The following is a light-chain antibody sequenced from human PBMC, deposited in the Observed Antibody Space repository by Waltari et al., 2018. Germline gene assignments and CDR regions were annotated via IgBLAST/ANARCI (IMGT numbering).Light chain of an antibody. CDR3: CSYAGSRTWV. CDR2: DVS. CDR1: SSDIGTFNL. V-gene: IGLV2-23*02. Sequence: QSALTQPASVSGSPGQSISISCIGTSSDIGTFNLVSWYLQYPGTAPKLLLYDVSQRPSGVSNRFSGSESGNTASLTISGLQAEDEAIYYCCSYAGSRTWVFGGGAKLTVL. J-gene: IGLJ3*02.